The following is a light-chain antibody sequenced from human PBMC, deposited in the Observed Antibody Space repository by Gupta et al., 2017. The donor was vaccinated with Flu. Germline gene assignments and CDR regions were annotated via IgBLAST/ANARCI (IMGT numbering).Light chain of an antibody. CDR1: SSNIGAGYN. V-gene: IGLV1-40*01. CDR3: QSYDSSLSASV. CDR2: TNS. Sequence: SSNIGAGYNVHWYQHRPGAVPKLLIYTNSNRPSGVPDRFSASKSGTSATLAITGLQAEDEADYYCQSYDSSLSASVFGGGTKLTVL. J-gene: IGLJ3*02.